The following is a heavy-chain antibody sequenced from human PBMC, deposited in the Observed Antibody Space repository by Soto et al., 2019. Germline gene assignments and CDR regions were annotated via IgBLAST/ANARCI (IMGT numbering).Heavy chain of an antibody. CDR3: ARDGAYCSSPRCYGGKWLHL. CDR1: GGSISSGDYY. V-gene: IGHV4-30-4*01. CDR2: IYYSGST. D-gene: IGHD2-2*01. Sequence: SETLSLTCTVSGGSISSGDYYWSWIRQPPGKGLEWIGYIYYSGSTYYNPSLKSRVTISVDTSKNQFSLKLSSVTAADTAVYYCARDGAYCSSPRCYGGKWLHLWGKGSLVTVSS. J-gene: IGHJ1*01.